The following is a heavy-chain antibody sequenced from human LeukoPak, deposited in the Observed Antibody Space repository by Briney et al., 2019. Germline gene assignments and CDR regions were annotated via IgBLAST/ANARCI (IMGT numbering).Heavy chain of an antibody. V-gene: IGHV4-34*01. J-gene: IGHJ4*03. CDR1: GESFSAYY. D-gene: IGHD2-15*01. CDR2: INHSGDT. Sequence: SESLSLSCAASGESFSAYYWSWIRQAPGKGLEWIAEINHSGDTNYNPSVKNRLITLINNTNNKFSLKVRSLTAADTAVYYYAGGRTIDEAGYFDFWGRGTLVTVSS. CDR3: AGGRTIDEAGYFDF.